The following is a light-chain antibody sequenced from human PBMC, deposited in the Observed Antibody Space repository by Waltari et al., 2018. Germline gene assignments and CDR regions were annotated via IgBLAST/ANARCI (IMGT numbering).Light chain of an antibody. CDR2: GKN. V-gene: IGLV3-19*01. CDR3: NSRDSSGNHREV. CDR1: SLRSYY. J-gene: IGLJ2*01. Sequence: SSELTQDPAVSVALGQTVRITCQGDSLRSYYAHWYQQKPGQAPVLVIYGKNNRPSGIPDRFSGSSSGNTASLTITGAQAEDEADYYCNSRDSSGNHREVFGGGTKLTVL.